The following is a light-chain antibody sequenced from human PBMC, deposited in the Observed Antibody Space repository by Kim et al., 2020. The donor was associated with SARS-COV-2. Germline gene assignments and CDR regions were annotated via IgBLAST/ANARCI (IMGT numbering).Light chain of an antibody. CDR1: KLGEKY. CDR2: QVS. J-gene: IGLJ2*01. CDR3: QAWDSSTKVV. Sequence: SYELTQPPSVSVSPGQTASITCSGDKLGEKYACWYQQKPGQSPVLVIYQVSKRPSGIPERFSGSNSGNTATLTISGTQAMDEADYYCQAWDSSTKVVFGGGTRRTVL. V-gene: IGLV3-1*01.